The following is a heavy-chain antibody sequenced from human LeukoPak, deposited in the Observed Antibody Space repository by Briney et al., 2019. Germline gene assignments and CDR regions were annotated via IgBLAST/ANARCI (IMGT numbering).Heavy chain of an antibody. CDR3: ARAWGTGDYFDY. V-gene: IGHV4-59*01. D-gene: IGHD3-16*01. Sequence: SEALSLTCTVSGGSISSYYWSWIRQPPGKGLEWIGYIYYSGSTNYNPSLKSRVTISVDTSKNQFSLKLSSVTAADTAVYYCARAWGTGDYFDYWGQGTLVTVSS. CDR2: IYYSGST. J-gene: IGHJ4*02. CDR1: GGSISSYY.